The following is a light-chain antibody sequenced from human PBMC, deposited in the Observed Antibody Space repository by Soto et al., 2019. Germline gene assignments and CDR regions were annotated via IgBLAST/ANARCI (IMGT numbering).Light chain of an antibody. V-gene: IGKV3-20*01. Sequence: EFVVSQSPCTVSLSQGERATLSCRASQTVRNNYLAWYQQKPGQAPRLLIYDASSGATGIPDRFSGSGSGTDFTLTISSLEPEDFAVYYCQQYGTSPVTFGQGAKVAIK. CDR3: QQYGTSPVT. CDR2: DAS. J-gene: IGKJ1*01. CDR1: QTVRNNY.